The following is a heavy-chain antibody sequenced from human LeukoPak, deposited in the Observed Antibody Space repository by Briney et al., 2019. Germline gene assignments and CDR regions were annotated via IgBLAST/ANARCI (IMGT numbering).Heavy chain of an antibody. V-gene: IGHV4-59*01. CDR2: IYYSGST. CDR1: GGSISSYY. D-gene: IGHD3-10*01. J-gene: IGHJ4*02. Sequence: SETLSLTCTVSGGSISSYYWSWIRQPPGKGLEWIGYIYYSGSTNYNPSLKSRVTISVDTSKNQFSLKLSSVTAADTAVYYCARVVSWFGELHRWGFDYWGQGTLVTVSS. CDR3: ARVVSWFGELHRWGFDY.